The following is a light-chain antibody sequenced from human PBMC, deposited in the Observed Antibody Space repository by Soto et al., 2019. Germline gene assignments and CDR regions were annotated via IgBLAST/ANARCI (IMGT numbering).Light chain of an antibody. V-gene: IGKV3-20*01. Sequence: EIVMTQSPGTLSLSPGEIATLSCRASQSISSSYLAWYEQKPGQAPRLLIYGASSRATGIPDRFSGSGSGTDFTLTISGLEPEDFAVYYCQQYGNSRGTFGQGTKVDIK. CDR1: QSISSSY. J-gene: IGKJ1*01. CDR2: GAS. CDR3: QQYGNSRGT.